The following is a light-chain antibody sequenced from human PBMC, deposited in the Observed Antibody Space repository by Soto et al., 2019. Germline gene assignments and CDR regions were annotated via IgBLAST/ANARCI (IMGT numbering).Light chain of an antibody. CDR1: QSVSSY. J-gene: IGKJ2*01. CDR2: DAS. V-gene: IGKV3-11*01. CDR3: QQRSRWPYT. Sequence: EIVLTQSPATLALSPGERATLSCRASQSVSSYLAWYQQKAGQPPRLLISDASYRAAGIPARFSGSGSGSGFTLTISSLEPEDFAVYYCQQRSRWPYTFGQGTKLEI.